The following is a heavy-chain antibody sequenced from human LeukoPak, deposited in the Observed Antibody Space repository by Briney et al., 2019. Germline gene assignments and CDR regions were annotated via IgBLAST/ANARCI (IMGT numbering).Heavy chain of an antibody. J-gene: IGHJ4*02. CDR1: GFTFSTYA. CDR2: ISGGGDST. V-gene: IGHV3-23*01. Sequence: HPGGSLRLSCEASGFTFSTYAMTWVRQAPGKGLEWVSAISGGGDSTYYADSVKGRFTISRDNSKNTLHLQMSSLRAEDTAVYYRAKGIFYIGNTPFDYWGQGTLVTVSS. D-gene: IGHD4-23*01. CDR3: AKGIFYIGNTPFDY.